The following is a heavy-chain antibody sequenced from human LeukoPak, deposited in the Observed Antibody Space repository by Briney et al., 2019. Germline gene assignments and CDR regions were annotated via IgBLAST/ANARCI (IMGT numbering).Heavy chain of an antibody. Sequence: GGSLRLSCAASGFPFGSFGLHWVRQAPGKGLEWVAVMSYNGSNKYYADSVKGRFTISRDNSENTLYLQMNSLRVEDTAVYYCAKAGCSSANCYQNCWGQGTLVSVSS. V-gene: IGHV3-30*18. CDR2: MSYNGSNK. CDR3: AKAGCSSANCYQNC. CDR1: GFPFGSFG. J-gene: IGHJ4*02. D-gene: IGHD2-2*01.